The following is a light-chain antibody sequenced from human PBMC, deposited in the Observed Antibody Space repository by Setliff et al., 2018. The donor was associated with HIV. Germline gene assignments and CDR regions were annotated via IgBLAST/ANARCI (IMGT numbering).Light chain of an antibody. CDR1: QSVNTF. CDR3: QQRSDWPT. CDR2: DAS. J-gene: IGKJ4*01. Sequence: EIVLTQSPATLSLSPGERATLSCRASQSVNTFLAWYQQKPGQAPRLLIYDASNRATGIPARFSGSGSGTDFTLTITSLAVEDFAVYYCQQRSDWPTFGGGTKVDIK. V-gene: IGKV3-11*01.